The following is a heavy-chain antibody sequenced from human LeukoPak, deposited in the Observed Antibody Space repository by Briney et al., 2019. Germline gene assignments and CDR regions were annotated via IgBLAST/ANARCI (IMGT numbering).Heavy chain of an antibody. J-gene: IGHJ4*02. CDR2: VIGSGGST. D-gene: IGHD3-22*01. Sequence: GSLRLSCAASGFIVSSNYMSWVRQAPGKGLEWVSDVIGSGGSTSYADSVKGRFTISRDNSKNTLYLQMNSLRAEDTAVYYCAKGTSGYYIPTLDYWGQGTLVTVSS. CDR1: GFIVSSNY. V-gene: IGHV3-23*01. CDR3: AKGTSGYYIPTLDY.